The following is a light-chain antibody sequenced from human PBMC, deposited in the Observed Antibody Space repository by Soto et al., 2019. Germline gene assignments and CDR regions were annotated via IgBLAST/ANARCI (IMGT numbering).Light chain of an antibody. CDR3: QHCQPYGDSPPLT. CDR2: DAS. V-gene: IGKV3-20*01. Sequence: EIVLTQSPGTLSLSPGERATLSCRASRSVSYYLAWYQHKPGQAPGLLIYDASSRASGVPDRFSGSWTGTDFALAISRLEPEEFAVYFCQHCQPYGDSPPLTFGGGTKVDI. CDR1: RSVSYY. J-gene: IGKJ4*01.